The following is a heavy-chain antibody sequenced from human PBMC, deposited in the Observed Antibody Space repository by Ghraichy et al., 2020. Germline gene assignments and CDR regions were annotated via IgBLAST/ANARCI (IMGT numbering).Heavy chain of an antibody. CDR3: AKDSQAEYYDSSGYDY. J-gene: IGHJ4*02. D-gene: IGHD3-22*01. CDR2: ISWNSGSI. CDR1: GFTFDDYA. V-gene: IGHV3-9*01. Sequence: SLRLSCAASGFTFDDYAMHWVRQAPGKGLEWVSGISWNSGSIGYADSVKGRFTISRDNAKNSLYLQMNSLRAEDTALYYCAKDSQAEYYDSSGYDYWGQGTLVTVSS.